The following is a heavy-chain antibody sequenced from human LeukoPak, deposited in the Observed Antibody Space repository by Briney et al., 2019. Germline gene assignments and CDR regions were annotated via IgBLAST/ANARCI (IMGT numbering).Heavy chain of an antibody. V-gene: IGHV4-34*01. D-gene: IGHD3-10*01. CDR1: GGSFSGYY. Sequence: SETLSLTCAVYGGSFSGYYWSWIRQPPGKGLEWIGEINHSGSTNYNPSLKSRVTISVDTSKNQFSLKLSSVTAADTAVYYCARRLLDYGSGRNGRHFDYWGQGTLVTVSS. CDR3: ARRLLDYGSGRNGRHFDY. J-gene: IGHJ4*02. CDR2: INHSGST.